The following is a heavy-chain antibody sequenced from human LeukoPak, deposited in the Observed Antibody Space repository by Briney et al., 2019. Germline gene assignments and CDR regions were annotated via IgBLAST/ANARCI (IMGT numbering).Heavy chain of an antibody. Sequence: SETLSLTCTVSGDSISGYYWSWIRQPPYKGLEYIGYIYYSGSTNYNPSLKSRVTISVDTSKNQFSLKLSSVTAADTAVYYCARHAPDYYDSSGYYSFDYWGQGTLVTVSS. J-gene: IGHJ4*02. CDR2: IYYSGST. CDR1: GDSISGYY. CDR3: ARHAPDYYDSSGYYSFDY. D-gene: IGHD3-22*01. V-gene: IGHV4-59*08.